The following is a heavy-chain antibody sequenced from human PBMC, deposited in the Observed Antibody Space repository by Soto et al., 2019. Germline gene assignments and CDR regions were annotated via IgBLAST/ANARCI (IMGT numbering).Heavy chain of an antibody. J-gene: IGHJ6*02. Sequence: QVQLVQSGAEVKKPGSSVKVSCKASGGTFSSYAISWVRQAPGQGLEWMGGIIPIFGTANYAQKFQGRVTITADKSTSTAYMVLSSLRSEDTAVYYCARDGCSGGSCYGYYYYGMDVWGQGTTVTVSS. D-gene: IGHD2-15*01. V-gene: IGHV1-69*06. CDR2: IIPIFGTA. CDR1: GGTFSSYA. CDR3: ARDGCSGGSCYGYYYYGMDV.